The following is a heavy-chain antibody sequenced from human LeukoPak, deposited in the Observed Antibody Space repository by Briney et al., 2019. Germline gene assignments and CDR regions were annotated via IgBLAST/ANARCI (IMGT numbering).Heavy chain of an antibody. CDR1: GFTFSSYA. J-gene: IGHJ4*02. CDR2: ISSSSSTI. V-gene: IGHV3-48*04. D-gene: IGHD6-19*01. CDR3: ASGAVAGTRDY. Sequence: GGSLRLSCAASGFTFSSYAMSWVRQAPGKGLEWVSYISSSSSTIYYADSVKGRFTISRDNAKNSLYLQMNSLRAEDTAVYYCASGAVAGTRDYWGQGTLVTVSS.